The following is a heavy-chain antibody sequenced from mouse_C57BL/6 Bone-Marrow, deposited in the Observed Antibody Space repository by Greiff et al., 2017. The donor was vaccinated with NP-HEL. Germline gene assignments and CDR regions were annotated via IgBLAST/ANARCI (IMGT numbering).Heavy chain of an antibody. CDR1: GYTFTGYW. Sequence: QVQLQQSGAELMKPGASVKLSCKATGYTFTGYWIEWVKQRPGHGLEWIGEILPGSGSTNYNEKVKGKATFTADPSSNTAYVQLSSLTTEDSAIYYCARGITSCWGKGTTLTVAS. CDR3: ARGITSC. CDR2: ILPGSGST. D-gene: IGHD2-4*01. J-gene: IGHJ2*01. V-gene: IGHV1-9*01.